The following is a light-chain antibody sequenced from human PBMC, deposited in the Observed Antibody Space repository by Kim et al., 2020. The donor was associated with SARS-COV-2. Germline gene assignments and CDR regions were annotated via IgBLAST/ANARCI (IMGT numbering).Light chain of an antibody. V-gene: IGLV3-21*04. Sequence: SSELTHPPSVSVAPGKTARITCGGNNIGSKSVHWYQQKPGQAPVVVIYYDSDRPSGIPERFSGSNSGNTATLTISRVEAGDEADYYCQVWDSSSDHWVFGGGTQLTVL. CDR1: NIGSKS. J-gene: IGLJ3*02. CDR3: QVWDSSSDHWV. CDR2: YDS.